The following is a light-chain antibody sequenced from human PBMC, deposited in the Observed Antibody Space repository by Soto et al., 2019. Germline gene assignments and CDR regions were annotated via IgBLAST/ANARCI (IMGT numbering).Light chain of an antibody. CDR2: AAS. J-gene: IGKJ1*01. CDR1: QGISSY. V-gene: IGKV1-8*01. Sequence: AIRMTQSPSSLSASTGDRVTITCRASQGISSYLAWYQQKPGKAPKLLIYAASTLQSGVPSRFSGSGSGTDFTLTISCLQSKDYATYYCQQYYSYPRTFGPGTKVEIK. CDR3: QQYYSYPRT.